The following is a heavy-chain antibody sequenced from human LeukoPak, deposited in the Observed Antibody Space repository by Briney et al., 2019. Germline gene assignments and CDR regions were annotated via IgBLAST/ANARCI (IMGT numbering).Heavy chain of an antibody. D-gene: IGHD2-2*01. CDR2: MNPNSGNT. CDR3: AREWHCSSTSCNNWFDP. V-gene: IGHV1-8*01. J-gene: IGHJ5*02. CDR1: GYTITSYD. Sequence: ASVKVSYKASGYTITSYDINWVRQATGQGLEWMGWMNPNSGNTGYAQKFQGRVTMTRNTSISTAYMELSSLRSEDTAVYYCAREWHCSSTSCNNWFDPWGQGTLVTVSS.